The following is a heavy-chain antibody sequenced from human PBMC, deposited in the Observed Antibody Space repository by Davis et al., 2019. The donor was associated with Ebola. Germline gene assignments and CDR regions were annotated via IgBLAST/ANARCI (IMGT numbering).Heavy chain of an antibody. D-gene: IGHD3-10*01. V-gene: IGHV3-23*01. Sequence: PGGSLRLSCAASGFTFSSYAMSWVRQAPGKGPEWVSAISGSGGSTYYADSVKGRFTISRDNSKNTLYLQMNSLRAEDTAVYYCAKVPKYYYGSGSSYYFDYWGQGTLVTVSS. CDR2: ISGSGGST. CDR1: GFTFSSYA. CDR3: AKVPKYYYGSGSSYYFDY. J-gene: IGHJ4*02.